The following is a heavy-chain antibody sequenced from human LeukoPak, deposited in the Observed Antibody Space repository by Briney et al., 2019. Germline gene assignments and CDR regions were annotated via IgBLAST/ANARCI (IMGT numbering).Heavy chain of an antibody. V-gene: IGHV1-69*05. D-gene: IGHD3-9*01. Sequence: GASVKVSCKASGGTFSSYAISWVRQAPGQGLEWMGGIIPIFGTANYAQKFQGRVAITTDESTSTAYMELSSLRSEDTAVYYCAREKTVLRYFDWLQPSHWFDPWGQGTLVTVSS. CDR1: GGTFSSYA. CDR2: IIPIFGTA. CDR3: AREKTVLRYFDWLQPSHWFDP. J-gene: IGHJ5*02.